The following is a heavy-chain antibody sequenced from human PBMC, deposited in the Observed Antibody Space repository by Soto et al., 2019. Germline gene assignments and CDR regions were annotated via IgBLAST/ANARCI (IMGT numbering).Heavy chain of an antibody. CDR1: GGTFSSYA. D-gene: IGHD2-8*01. V-gene: IGHV1-69*13. CDR3: ARGPCTNGVCYTGWVSQQYYHGMDV. J-gene: IGHJ6*02. CDR2: IIPIFGTA. Sequence: GSSVKVSCKASGGTFSSYAISWVRQAPGQGLEWMGGIIPIFGTANYAQKFQGRVTITADESTSTAYMELSSLRSEDTAVYYCARGPCTNGVCYTGWVSQQYYHGMDVWGQGTTVTVSS.